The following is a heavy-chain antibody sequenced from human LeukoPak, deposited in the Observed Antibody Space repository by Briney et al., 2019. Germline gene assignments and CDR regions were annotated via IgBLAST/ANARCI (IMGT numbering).Heavy chain of an antibody. D-gene: IGHD1-26*01. CDR2: INHSGST. V-gene: IGHV4-34*01. Sequence: SETLSLTCAVYGGSSSGYYWSWIRQPPGKGLEWIGEINHSGSTNYNPSLKSRVTISVDTPKKQFSLKLRSATAADTAVYYCARGGELLRSFDYWGQGTLVTVSS. J-gene: IGHJ4*02. CDR1: GGSSSGYY. CDR3: ARGGELLRSFDY.